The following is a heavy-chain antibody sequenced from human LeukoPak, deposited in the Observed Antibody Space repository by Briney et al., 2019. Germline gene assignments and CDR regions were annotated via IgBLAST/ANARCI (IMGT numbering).Heavy chain of an antibody. Sequence: PSETLSLTCAVYGGSFSGYYWSWIRQPPGKGLEWIGEINHSGSTNYNPSLKSRVTISVDTSKNQFSLKLSSVTAADTAVYYCARGLPPSSGYYTYYYYYYYMDVWGKGTTVTVSS. J-gene: IGHJ6*03. CDR1: GGSFSGYY. D-gene: IGHD3-22*01. CDR3: ARGLPPSSGYYTYYYYYYYMDV. V-gene: IGHV4-34*01. CDR2: INHSGST.